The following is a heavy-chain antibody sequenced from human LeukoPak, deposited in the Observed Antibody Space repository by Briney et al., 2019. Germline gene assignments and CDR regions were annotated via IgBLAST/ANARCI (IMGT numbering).Heavy chain of an antibody. J-gene: IGHJ4*02. V-gene: IGHV1-24*01. CDR3: ATATGSIYYYFDY. CDR1: GYTLTELS. Sequence: ASVKVSCKVSGYTLTELSMRWVRQAPGKGLEWMGGFDPEDGETIYAQKFQGRVTMTEDTSTDTAYMELSSLRSEDTAVYYRATATGSIYYYFDYWGQGTLVTVSS. CDR2: FDPEDGET. D-gene: IGHD1-1*01.